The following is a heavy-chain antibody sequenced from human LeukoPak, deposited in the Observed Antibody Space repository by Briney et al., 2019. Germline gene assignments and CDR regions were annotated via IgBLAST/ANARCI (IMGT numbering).Heavy chain of an antibody. CDR1: GFTFSSYW. D-gene: IGHD2-2*02. Sequence: GGSLRLSCAASGFTFSSYWMSWVRQAPGKGLEWVANIKQDGSEKYYVDSVKGRFTISRDNAKNSLYLQMNGLRAEDTAVYYCARHQKSLGYCSSTSCYRDYYYYGMDVWGQGTTVTVSS. CDR2: IKQDGSEK. J-gene: IGHJ6*02. CDR3: ARHQKSLGYCSSTSCYRDYYYYGMDV. V-gene: IGHV3-7*01.